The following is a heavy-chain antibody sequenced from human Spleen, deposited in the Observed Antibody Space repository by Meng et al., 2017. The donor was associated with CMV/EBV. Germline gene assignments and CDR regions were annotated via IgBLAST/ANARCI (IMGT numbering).Heavy chain of an antibody. CDR2: ISSDGSST. V-gene: IGHV3-74*03. J-gene: IGHJ6*02. CDR3: ARDRLSPYYDSGSGAHATPHGVDV. D-gene: IGHD3-3*01. Sequence: GALRLSCAASGFTLRSYWMHWVRQVPGKGLEWVSRISSDGSSTTYADAVKGRFTISRDNTKNTVHLQMNSLRVEDTAMYYCARDRLSPYYDSGSGAHATPHGVDVWGQGTTVTVSS. CDR1: GFTLRSYW.